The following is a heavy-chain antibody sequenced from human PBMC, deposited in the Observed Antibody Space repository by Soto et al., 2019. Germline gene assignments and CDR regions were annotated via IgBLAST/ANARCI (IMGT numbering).Heavy chain of an antibody. V-gene: IGHV4-59*01. CDR3: ARVENFWSGYRHYYYYMDV. CDR2: IYYSGST. Sequence: TSETLSLTCTVSGGSISSYYWSWIRQPPGKGLEWIGYIYYSGSTNYNPSLKSRVTISVDTSKNQFSLKLSSVTAADTAVYYCARVENFWSGYRHYYYYMDVWGKGTTVTVSS. D-gene: IGHD3-3*01. J-gene: IGHJ6*03. CDR1: GGSISSYY.